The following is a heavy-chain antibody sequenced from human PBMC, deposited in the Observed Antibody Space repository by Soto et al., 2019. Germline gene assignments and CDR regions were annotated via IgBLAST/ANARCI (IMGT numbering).Heavy chain of an antibody. Sequence: ASVKVSCKASGGTFSSYAISWVRQAPGQGLEWMGGIIPIFGTANYAQKFQGRVTITADESTSTAYMELSSLRSEDTAVYYCARGGLRWPTEYYFDYWGQGTLVTVSS. V-gene: IGHV1-69*13. CDR3: ARGGLRWPTEYYFDY. J-gene: IGHJ4*02. CDR1: GGTFSSYA. D-gene: IGHD4-17*01. CDR2: IIPIFGTA.